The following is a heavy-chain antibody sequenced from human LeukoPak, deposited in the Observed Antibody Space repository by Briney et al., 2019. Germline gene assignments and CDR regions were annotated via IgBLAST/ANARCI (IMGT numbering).Heavy chain of an antibody. Sequence: ASVNVSCKASGYTFTGYYMHWVRQAPGQGVEWMGWINPNSGGTNYAQKFQGRVTMTRDTSISTAYMELSRLRSDDTAVYYCASMSPLPEPNRYYYYGMDVWGQGTTVTVSS. CDR1: GYTFTGYY. V-gene: IGHV1-2*02. J-gene: IGHJ6*02. CDR2: INPNSGGT. CDR3: ASMSPLPEPNRYYYYGMDV. D-gene: IGHD3-16*02.